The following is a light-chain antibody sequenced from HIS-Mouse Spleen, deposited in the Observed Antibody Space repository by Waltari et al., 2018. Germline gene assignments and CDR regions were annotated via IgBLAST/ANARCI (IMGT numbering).Light chain of an antibody. CDR1: SSDVGSYTL. CDR3: CSYAGSSTFEV. Sequence: QSALTQPASVSGSPGQSITIPCTGTSSDVGSYTLVPWYQQHPGKAPNLMIYEGSKRPSGVSNRFSGSKSGNTASLTISGLQAEDEADYYCCSYAGSSTFEVFGGGTKLTVL. J-gene: IGLJ2*01. CDR2: EGS. V-gene: IGLV2-23*03.